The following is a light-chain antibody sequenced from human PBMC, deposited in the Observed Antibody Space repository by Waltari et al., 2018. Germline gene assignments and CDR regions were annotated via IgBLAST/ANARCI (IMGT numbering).Light chain of an antibody. CDR3: LAWDSSTAWV. Sequence: SYELTQPPSVSVSPGQTASITCSGAKLGDKYASWYQQKPGQSPVLVIYQDTKRPSGIPERFSGSNSGNTATLTISGTQGMDEADYYCLAWDSSTAWVFGGGTKLTVL. J-gene: IGLJ3*02. V-gene: IGLV3-1*01. CDR1: KLGDKY. CDR2: QDT.